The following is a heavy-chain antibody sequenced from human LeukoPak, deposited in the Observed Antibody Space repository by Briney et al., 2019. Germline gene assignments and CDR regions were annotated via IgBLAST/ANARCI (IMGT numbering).Heavy chain of an antibody. CDR2: ISGSGGST. V-gene: IGHV3-23*01. CDR1: GFTFSSYA. CDR3: AKTYDPNYYYGMDV. J-gene: IGHJ6*02. D-gene: IGHD3-22*01. Sequence: PGGSLRLSCAASGFTFSSYAMSWVRQAPGKGLEWVSAISGSGGSTYYADSVKGRFTISRDNSKNTLYLQMSSLRAEDTAVYYCAKTYDPNYYYGMDVWGQGTTVTVSS.